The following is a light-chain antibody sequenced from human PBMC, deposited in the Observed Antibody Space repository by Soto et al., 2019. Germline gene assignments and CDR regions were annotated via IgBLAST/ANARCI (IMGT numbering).Light chain of an antibody. CDR1: SSDVGGYNY. V-gene: IGLV2-11*01. Sequence: QSALTQPRSVSGSPGQSVTISCTGTSSDVGGYNYVSWYQQHPGKAPKLMIYDVSKRPSGVPDRFSGSKSGNTASLTISGLQAEDDADYYCCSYAGSYTLWVFGGGTQLTVL. J-gene: IGLJ3*02. CDR2: DVS. CDR3: CSYAGSYTLWV.